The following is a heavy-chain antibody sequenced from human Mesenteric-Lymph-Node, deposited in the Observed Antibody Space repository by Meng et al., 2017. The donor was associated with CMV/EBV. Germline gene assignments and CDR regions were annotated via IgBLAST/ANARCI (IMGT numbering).Heavy chain of an antibody. Sequence: GESLKISCAASGFTFSGHVMSWVRQAPGKGLEWVSSITTRASYVYYADSVMGRFTISRDNAKNSVYLQMNSLRAEDTAVYYCARDYSGSYFFFDYWGQGTLVTVSS. CDR1: GFTFSGHV. J-gene: IGHJ4*02. CDR2: ITTRASYV. D-gene: IGHD1-26*01. CDR3: ARDYSGSYFFFDY. V-gene: IGHV3-21*01.